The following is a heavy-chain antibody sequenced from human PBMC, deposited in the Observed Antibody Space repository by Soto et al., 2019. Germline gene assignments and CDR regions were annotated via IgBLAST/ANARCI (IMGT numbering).Heavy chain of an antibody. CDR1: GFTFSSYA. V-gene: IGHV3-23*01. CDR3: AKDQVPAADYYSYSGMDV. D-gene: IGHD2-2*01. Sequence: GGSLRLSCAASGFTFSSYAMSWVRQAPGEGLEWVSAIRGSGGSTYYEDSVKGRFTMSRDNSKNTLYLQMNSLRAEDTAVYYCAKDQVPAADYYSYSGMDVWGQGTTVTVFS. J-gene: IGHJ6*02. CDR2: IRGSGGST.